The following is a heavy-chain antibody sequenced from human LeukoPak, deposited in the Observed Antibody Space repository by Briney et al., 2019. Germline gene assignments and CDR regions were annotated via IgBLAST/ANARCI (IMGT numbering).Heavy chain of an antibody. D-gene: IGHD6-19*01. J-gene: IGHJ4*02. Sequence: PSETLSLTCTVSGGSISGYYWSWIRQPPGKGLEWIGYIYYSGITNYNPSLKSRVTISVDTSKNQFSLKVSSVTAADTAVYYCARHAFSSGWFHCWGQGTLVTVSS. CDR1: GGSISGYY. CDR2: IYYSGIT. V-gene: IGHV4-59*08. CDR3: ARHAFSSGWFHC.